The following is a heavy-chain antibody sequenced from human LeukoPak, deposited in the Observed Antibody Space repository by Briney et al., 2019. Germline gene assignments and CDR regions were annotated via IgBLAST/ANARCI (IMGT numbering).Heavy chain of an antibody. Sequence: SETLSLTCAVSGVSISPYYWAWIRQPPGKGLEWIGYIHTSGSNNQYPSLKSRVTISVDKSKNHFSLRLTSVTDADTAVYYCARLSAAVHLGAFDLWGQGTMVTVSS. V-gene: IGHV4-4*09. J-gene: IGHJ3*01. CDR3: ARLSAAVHLGAFDL. CDR1: GVSISPYY. CDR2: IHTSGSN. D-gene: IGHD3-3*01.